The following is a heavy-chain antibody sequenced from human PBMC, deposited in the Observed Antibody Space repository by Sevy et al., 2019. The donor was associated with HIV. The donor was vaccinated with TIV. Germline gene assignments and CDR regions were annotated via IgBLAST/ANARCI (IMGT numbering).Heavy chain of an antibody. CDR3: ARDEGCSSNNCLLYFDR. CDR1: GLTFSSSY. CDR2: ISSSSSYI. D-gene: IGHD2-2*01. J-gene: IGHJ4*02. Sequence: GGSLRLSCAASGLTFSSSYMNWVRHAPGKGLEWVSSISSSSSYIYYADSVKDRFTISRDNAKNSLHLQMNSLRADDTAVYFCARDEGCSSNNCLLYFDRWGQGTLVTVSS. V-gene: IGHV3-21*01.